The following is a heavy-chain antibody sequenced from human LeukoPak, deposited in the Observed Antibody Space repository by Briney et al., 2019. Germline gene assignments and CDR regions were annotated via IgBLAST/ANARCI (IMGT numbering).Heavy chain of an antibody. D-gene: IGHD6-19*01. Sequence: SETLSLTCSVSGGSISSSSYFWGWIRQPAGKGLEWIGRINTSGSTNYNPSLKSRVTISVDTSKNQFSLKLSSVTAADTAVYYCARSYSSGWYQYYFDYWGQGTLVTVSS. CDR3: ARSYSSGWYQYYFDY. CDR1: GGSISSSSYF. J-gene: IGHJ4*02. V-gene: IGHV4-61*02. CDR2: INTSGST.